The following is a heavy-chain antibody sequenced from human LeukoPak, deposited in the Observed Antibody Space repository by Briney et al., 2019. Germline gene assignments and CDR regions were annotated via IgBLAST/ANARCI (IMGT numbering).Heavy chain of an antibody. CDR3: AKGRYYDSTSYPIDY. V-gene: IGHV3-30-3*01. D-gene: IGHD3-22*01. Sequence: GGSLRLSCAASGFTFSSYAMHWVRQAPGKGLEWVAVISYDGSNKYYADSVKGRFTISRDNSKNTLYLQMNSLRAEDTAVYYCAKGRYYDSTSYPIDYWGQGTLVTVSS. CDR1: GFTFSSYA. CDR2: ISYDGSNK. J-gene: IGHJ4*02.